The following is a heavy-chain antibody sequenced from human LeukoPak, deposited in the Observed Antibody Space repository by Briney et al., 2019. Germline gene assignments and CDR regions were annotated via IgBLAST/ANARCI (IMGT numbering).Heavy chain of an antibody. Sequence: GGSLRLSCAASGFTFTSYAMTWVRQAPGKGLEWVSTITVSGDSRYYADSVKGRFTISRDNSQNTLYLQMNSLGAEDTAVYYCAKDLGIAAVGTVYWGQGTLVTVSS. V-gene: IGHV3-23*01. D-gene: IGHD6-13*01. CDR3: AKDLGIAAVGTVY. CDR2: ITVSGDSR. CDR1: GFTFTSYA. J-gene: IGHJ4*02.